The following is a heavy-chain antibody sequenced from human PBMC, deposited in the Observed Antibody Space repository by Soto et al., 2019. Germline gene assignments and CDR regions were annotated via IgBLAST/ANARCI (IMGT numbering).Heavy chain of an antibody. CDR2: IYSGGST. CDR3: ARDTALLWFRTGYDAFDI. Sequence: GGSLRLSCAASGFTVSSNYMSWVRQAPGKGLEWVSVIYSGGSTYYADSVKGRFTISRDNSKNTLYLQMNSPRAEDTAVYYCARDTALLWFRTGYDAFDIWGQGTMVTVS. D-gene: IGHD3-10*01. V-gene: IGHV3-66*01. CDR1: GFTVSSNY. J-gene: IGHJ3*02.